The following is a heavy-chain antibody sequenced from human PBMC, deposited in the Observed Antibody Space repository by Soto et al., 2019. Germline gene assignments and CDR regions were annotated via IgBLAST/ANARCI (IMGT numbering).Heavy chain of an antibody. Sequence: QVQLQQWGAGLLKPSETLSLTCAVYGGSFSGYYWSWIRQPPGKGLEWIGEINHSGSTNYNPSLKSRVIISVDTSKNQFSLKLSSVTAADTAVYYCAAYSSSWYLLFDIWGQGTMVTVSS. CDR1: GGSFSGYY. V-gene: IGHV4-34*01. CDR3: AAYSSSWYLLFDI. D-gene: IGHD6-13*01. J-gene: IGHJ3*02. CDR2: INHSGST.